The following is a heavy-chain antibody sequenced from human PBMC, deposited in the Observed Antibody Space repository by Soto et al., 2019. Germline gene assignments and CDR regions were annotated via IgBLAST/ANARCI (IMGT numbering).Heavy chain of an antibody. V-gene: IGHV3-15*07. CDR1: GFTFSNAW. CDR3: TTDMKQQLALGY. D-gene: IGHD6-13*01. CDR2: IKSKTDGGTT. Sequence: EVQLVESGGGLVKPGGSLRLACAASGFTFSNAWMNWVRQAPGKGLEWVGRIKSKTDGGTTDYAAPVKGRFTISRADSKNTLYLQMNSLKTEDTAVYYCTTDMKQQLALGYWGQGTLVTVSS. J-gene: IGHJ4*02.